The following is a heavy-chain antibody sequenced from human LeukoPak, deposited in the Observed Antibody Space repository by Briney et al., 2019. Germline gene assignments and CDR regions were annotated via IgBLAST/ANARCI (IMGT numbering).Heavy chain of an antibody. Sequence: GGSLRLSCAASGFTFSSYAMSWVRQAPGKGLEWVSAISGSGGSTYYADSVKGRFTISRDNSKNTLYLQMNSLRAEDTAVYYRAKDLVLRYFDWLLLFDYWGQGTLVTVSS. D-gene: IGHD3-9*01. CDR1: GFTFSSYA. CDR3: AKDLVLRYFDWLLLFDY. J-gene: IGHJ4*02. V-gene: IGHV3-23*01. CDR2: ISGSGGST.